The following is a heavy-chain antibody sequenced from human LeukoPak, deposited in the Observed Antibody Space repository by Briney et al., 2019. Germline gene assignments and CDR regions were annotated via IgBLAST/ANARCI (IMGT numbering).Heavy chain of an antibody. Sequence: PGGSLRLSCAASGFTVSSNYMSWVRQAPGKGLEYVSAISSNGGSTYYANSVKGRFTISRDNSKNTLYLQMGSLRVEDMAVYDCARASSGWYGYWGQGTLVTVSS. CDR3: ARASSGWYGY. D-gene: IGHD6-19*01. CDR2: ISSNGGST. V-gene: IGHV3-64*01. J-gene: IGHJ4*02. CDR1: GFTVSSNY.